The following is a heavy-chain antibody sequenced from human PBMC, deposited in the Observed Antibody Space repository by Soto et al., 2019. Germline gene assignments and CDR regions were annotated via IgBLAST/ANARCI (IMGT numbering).Heavy chain of an antibody. CDR2: INPSGGST. CDR3: ASPGITGTTDYYYGMDV. CDR1: GYTFTSYY. V-gene: IGHV1-46*01. Sequence: GASVKVSCKASGYTFTSYYMHWVRQAPGQGLEWMGIINPSGGSTSYAQKFQGRVTMTRDTSTSTVYMELSSLRSEDTAVYYCASPGITGTTDYYYGMDVWGQGTTVTVSS. J-gene: IGHJ6*02. D-gene: IGHD1-7*01.